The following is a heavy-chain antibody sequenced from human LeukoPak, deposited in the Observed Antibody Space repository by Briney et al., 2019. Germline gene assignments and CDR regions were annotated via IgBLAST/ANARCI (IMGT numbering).Heavy chain of an antibody. D-gene: IGHD6-13*01. Sequence: GESLKISCNGSGYSFTSYWIGWVRQMPGKGLEWMAIIFPRDSNTKYRPSFQGQATISADKSISTAYLQWSSLKASDTAMYYCARRSGYSNSWYDYWGQGTLVTVSS. CDR1: GYSFTSYW. V-gene: IGHV5-51*01. CDR3: ARRSGYSNSWYDY. J-gene: IGHJ4*02. CDR2: IFPRDSNT.